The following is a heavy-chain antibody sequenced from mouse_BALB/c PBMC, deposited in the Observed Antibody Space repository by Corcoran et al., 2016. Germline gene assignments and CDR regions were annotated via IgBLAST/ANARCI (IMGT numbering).Heavy chain of an antibody. CDR1: GYTFRSYW. CDR2: MLPGSGST. D-gene: IGHD1-1*01. CDR3: ARNYCSSYDWYFDV. J-gene: IGHJ1*01. V-gene: IGHV1-9*01. Sequence: VQLQQSGAERLKPGASVKISCKATGYTFRSYWLEWVKQRPGHGLEWIGEMLPGSGSTNYNEKFKDKATFTADTSPNPAYMQLGSLTSEDSAVYYCARNYCSSYDWYFDVCGAGTTVTVSS.